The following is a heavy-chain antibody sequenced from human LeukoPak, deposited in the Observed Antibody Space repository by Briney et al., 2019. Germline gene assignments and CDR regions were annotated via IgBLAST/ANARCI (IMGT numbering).Heavy chain of an antibody. J-gene: IGHJ4*02. Sequence: GASVKVSCKASGGTFSSYAISWVRQAPGQGLEWMGGITPIFGTANYAQKFQGRVTITADESTSTAYMELSSLRSEDTAVYYCARGETVTTTFDYWGQGTLVTVSS. CDR2: ITPIFGTA. CDR3: ARGETVTTTFDY. V-gene: IGHV1-69*13. CDR1: GGTFSSYA. D-gene: IGHD4-17*01.